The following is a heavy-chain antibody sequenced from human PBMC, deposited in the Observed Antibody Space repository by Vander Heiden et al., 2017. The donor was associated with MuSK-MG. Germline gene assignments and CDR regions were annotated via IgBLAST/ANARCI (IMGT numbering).Heavy chain of an antibody. CDR2: IYWDDDK. V-gene: IGHV2-5*02. Sequence: QITLKESGPTLVKPTQTLTLTCTFSGFPLSTSGVGVGWIRQPPGKALEWLAIIYWDDDKRYSPSLKSRLTITKDTSKNQVVLTMTNMDPVDTATYYCAHILVLQNAFDIWGQGTMVTVSS. J-gene: IGHJ3*02. CDR1: GFPLSTSGVG. CDR3: AHILVLQNAFDI.